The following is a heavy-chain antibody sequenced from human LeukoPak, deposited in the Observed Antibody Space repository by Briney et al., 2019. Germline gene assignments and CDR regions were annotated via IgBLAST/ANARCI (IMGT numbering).Heavy chain of an antibody. J-gene: IGHJ5*02. CDR3: ASNDQWLPRGGFDP. CDR2: ISGSGGST. D-gene: IGHD6-19*01. Sequence: QTGGSLRLSCAASGFTFSSYGMSWVRQAPGKGLEWVSAISGSGGSTYYADSVKGRFTISRDNSKNTLYLQMNSLRAEDTAVYYCASNDQWLPRGGFDPWGQGTLVTVSS. CDR1: GFTFSSYG. V-gene: IGHV3-23*01.